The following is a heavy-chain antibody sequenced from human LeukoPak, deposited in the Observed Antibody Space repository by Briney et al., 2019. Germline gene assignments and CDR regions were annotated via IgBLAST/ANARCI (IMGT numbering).Heavy chain of an antibody. J-gene: IGHJ4*02. CDR3: VREHDWGDFDH. CDR1: GGSVTSTNW. Sequence: SETLSLTCDVSGGSVTSTNWWTWFRQPPGKELEWIGYISYRGNTNYNPSLKSRVTVSADTSKNQFSLKLSSVTAADTAVYYCVREHDWGDFDHWGQGTLVTVSS. D-gene: IGHD3-9*01. CDR2: ISYRGNT. V-gene: IGHV4-59*02.